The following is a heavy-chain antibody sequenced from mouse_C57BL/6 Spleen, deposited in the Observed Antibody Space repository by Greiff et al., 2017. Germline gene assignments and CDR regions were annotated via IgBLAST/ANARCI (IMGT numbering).Heavy chain of an antibody. D-gene: IGHD1-1*01. CDR1: GFNIKDDY. CDR2: IDPENGDT. V-gene: IGHV14-4*01. CDR3: TTLYYYGSRGFAY. Sequence: EVMLVESGAELVRPGASVKLSCTASGFNIKDDYMHWVKQRPEQGLEWIGWIDPENGDTEYASKFQGKATITADTSSNTAYLQLSSLTSEDTAVYYCTTLYYYGSRGFAYWGQGTLVTVSA. J-gene: IGHJ3*01.